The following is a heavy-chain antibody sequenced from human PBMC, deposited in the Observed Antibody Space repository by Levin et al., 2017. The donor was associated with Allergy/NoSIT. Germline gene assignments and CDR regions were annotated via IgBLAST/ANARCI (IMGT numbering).Heavy chain of an antibody. J-gene: IGHJ4*02. CDR2: VSGSGFST. D-gene: IGHD3-3*01. V-gene: IGHV3-23*01. CDR3: AKSSSQDFDFWSGVPGLDY. Sequence: GGSLRLSCTASGFAFSKNAMTWVRQAPGKGLEWVSGVSGSGFSTYYADSVKGRFTIFRDNSKNTLYLQMNSLRGEDTAIYYCAKSSSQDFDFWSGVPGLDYWGQGTLVTVSS. CDR1: GFAFSKNA.